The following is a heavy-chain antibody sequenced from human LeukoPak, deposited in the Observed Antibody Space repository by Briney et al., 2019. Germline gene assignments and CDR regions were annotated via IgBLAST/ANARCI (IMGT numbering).Heavy chain of an antibody. Sequence: PSETLSLTCAVSGGSIDGTEWWNWVRQPPGKGLEWIGEIHHSGNVIYNPSLESRVAISIDKSKNQLSLILNSVTAADTAVYFCARDSTSGSSWYFDCWGQGTLVTVSS. J-gene: IGHJ4*02. CDR1: GGSIDGTEW. CDR3: ARDSTSGSSWYFDC. D-gene: IGHD6-13*01. V-gene: IGHV4-4*02. CDR2: IHHSGNV.